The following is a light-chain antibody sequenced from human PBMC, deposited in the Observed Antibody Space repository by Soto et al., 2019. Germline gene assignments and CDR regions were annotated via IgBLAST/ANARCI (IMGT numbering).Light chain of an antibody. Sequence: EIVLTLSPGTLSLFPGERATLSCRASQSVSSSYLAWYQQKPGQAPRLLIYGASSRATGIPDRFSGSGSGTDFTLTISRLEPEDFAVYYCQQYGSSPGTFGQGTKVDIK. CDR3: QQYGSSPGT. V-gene: IGKV3-20*01. J-gene: IGKJ1*01. CDR2: GAS. CDR1: QSVSSSY.